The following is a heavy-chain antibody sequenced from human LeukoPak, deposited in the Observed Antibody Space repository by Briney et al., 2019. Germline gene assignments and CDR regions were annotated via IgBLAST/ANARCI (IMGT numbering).Heavy chain of an antibody. D-gene: IGHD1-7*01. CDR2: ISYDGSNK. CDR3: ATRAETRGNYVRVPFDF. V-gene: IGHV3-30*03. J-gene: IGHJ4*02. CDR1: GFTFSSYG. Sequence: PGGSLRLSCAASGFTFSSYGMHRVRQAPGKGLEWVAVISYDGSNKYYADSVKGRFTISRDNSKNTLHLQMNSLRDEDTAVYYCATRAETRGNYVRVPFDFWGQGTRVTVSS.